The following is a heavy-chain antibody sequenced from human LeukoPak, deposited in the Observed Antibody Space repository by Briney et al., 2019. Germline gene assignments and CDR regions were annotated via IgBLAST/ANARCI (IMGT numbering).Heavy chain of an antibody. CDR3: ARNGLWFGELPNDY. J-gene: IGHJ4*02. D-gene: IGHD3-10*01. V-gene: IGHV3-11*01. Sequence: VKGRFTFSRDNAKNSLYLQMNSLRAEDTAVYYCARNGLWFGELPNDYWGQGTLVTVSS.